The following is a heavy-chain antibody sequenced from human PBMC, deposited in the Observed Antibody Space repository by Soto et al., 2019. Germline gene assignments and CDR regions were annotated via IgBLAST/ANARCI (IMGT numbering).Heavy chain of an antibody. D-gene: IGHD1-20*01. CDR3: ARVEGVNSVEWFAP. CDR1: GYTFTSYG. CDR2: ISAYNGNT. V-gene: IGHV1-18*01. Sequence: ASVKVSCKASGYTFTSYGISWVRQAPGQGLEWMGWISAYNGNTNYAQKLQGRVTMTTDTSTSTAYMELRSLRSDDTAVYYCARVEGVNSVEWFAPRGQGTLVTVSS. J-gene: IGHJ5*02.